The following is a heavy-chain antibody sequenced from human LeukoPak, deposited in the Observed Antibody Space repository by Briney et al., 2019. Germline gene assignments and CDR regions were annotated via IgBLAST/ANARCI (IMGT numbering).Heavy chain of an antibody. V-gene: IGHV3-7*03. CDR3: AKDRGDYSGFDH. J-gene: IGHJ4*02. Sequence: GGSLRLSCAASGFTFSSYWMSWVRQAPGKGLEWVANIKQDGSEKYYVDSVKGRFTISRDNAKNSLYLQMHSLRSEDTAFYYCAKDRGDYSGFDHWGQGTLVTVSS. CDR1: GFTFSSYW. D-gene: IGHD4-11*01. CDR2: IKQDGSEK.